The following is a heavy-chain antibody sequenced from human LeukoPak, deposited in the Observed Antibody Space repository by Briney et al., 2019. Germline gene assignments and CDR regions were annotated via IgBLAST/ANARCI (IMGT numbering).Heavy chain of an antibody. J-gene: IGHJ6*03. V-gene: IGHV4-34*01. CDR2: INHSGST. Sequence: SETLSLTCAVYGGSFSGYYWSWIRQPPGKGLEWIGEINHSGSTNYNPSLKSRVTISLDTSKNQFSLKLSSVTAADTAVYYCARLWGVGTVRNYYYYMDVWGKGTTVTVSS. D-gene: IGHD4-17*01. CDR1: GGSFSGYY. CDR3: ARLWGVGTVRNYYYYMDV.